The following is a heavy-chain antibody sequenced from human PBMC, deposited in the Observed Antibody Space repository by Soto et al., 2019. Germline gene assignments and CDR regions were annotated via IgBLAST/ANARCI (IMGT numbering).Heavy chain of an antibody. CDR3: ARRGAVAGYYYYGMDV. CDR2: IYYSGST. CDR1: GGSISSSSYY. J-gene: IGHJ6*02. V-gene: IGHV4-39*01. D-gene: IGHD6-19*01. Sequence: SETLSLTCTVSGGSISSSSYYWGWIRQPPGKGLEWIGSIYYSGSTYYNPSLKSRVTISVDTSKNKFSLKLSSVTAADTAVYYCARRGAVAGYYYYGMDVWGQGTTVTVSS.